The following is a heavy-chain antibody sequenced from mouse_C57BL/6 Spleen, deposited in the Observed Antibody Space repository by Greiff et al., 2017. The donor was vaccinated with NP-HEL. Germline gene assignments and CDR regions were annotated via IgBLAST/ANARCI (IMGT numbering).Heavy chain of an antibody. CDR1: GYSFTDYN. CDR3: ARWGLFEEAMDY. V-gene: IGHV1-39*01. J-gene: IGHJ4*01. Sequence: EVKLMESGPELVKPGASVKISCKASGYSFTDYNMNWVKQSNGKSLEWIGVINPNYGTTSYNQKFKGKATLTVDQSSSTAYMQLNSLTSEDSAVYYCARWGLFEEAMDYWGQGTSVTVSS. D-gene: IGHD3-1*01. CDR2: INPNYGTT.